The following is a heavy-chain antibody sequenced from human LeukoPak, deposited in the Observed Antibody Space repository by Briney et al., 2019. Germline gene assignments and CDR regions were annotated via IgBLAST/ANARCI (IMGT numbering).Heavy chain of an antibody. J-gene: IGHJ4*02. V-gene: IGHV3-49*03. D-gene: IGHD3-16*01. Sequence: GGSLRLSCAASGFTFSHYGMSWFRQAPGKGLEWVGFIRSKAYGGTTEYAASVKGRFTISRDDSKSIAYLQMNSLKTEDTAVYYCTRSFLRREFDYWGQGTLVTVSS. CDR3: TRSFLRREFDY. CDR1: GFTFSHYG. CDR2: IRSKAYGGTT.